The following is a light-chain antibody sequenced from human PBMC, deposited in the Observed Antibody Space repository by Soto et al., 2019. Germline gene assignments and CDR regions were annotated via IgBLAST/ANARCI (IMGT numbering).Light chain of an antibody. CDR3: QQYNSLIT. CDR1: QSISSW. V-gene: IGKV1-5*03. Sequence: DIQVTQSPSTLSASVGDRVTITCRASQSISSWLAWYQQKPGKAPKLLIYKASSLESGVPSRFSGSGSGTEFTPTISSLQPDDFATYYCQQYNSLITFGQGTRLEIK. CDR2: KAS. J-gene: IGKJ5*01.